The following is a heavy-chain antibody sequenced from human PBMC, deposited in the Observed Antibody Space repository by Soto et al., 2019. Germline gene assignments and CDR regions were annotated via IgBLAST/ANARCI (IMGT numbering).Heavy chain of an antibody. Sequence: PGGSLRLSCSVSGFTFSAYWMHWVRQVPGKGLTWVSRISDDGSTATYADSVKGRFVISRYNAKNSLYLEMNTLRADDSGLYYCARGPRVSSTGTGAHWGRGTLVTVSS. V-gene: IGHV3-74*01. CDR1: GFTFSAYW. CDR2: ISDDGSTA. J-gene: IGHJ4*02. CDR3: ARGPRVSSTGTGAH. D-gene: IGHD1-1*01.